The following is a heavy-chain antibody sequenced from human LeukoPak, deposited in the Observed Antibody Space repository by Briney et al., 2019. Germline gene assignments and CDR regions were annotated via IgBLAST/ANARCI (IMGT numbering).Heavy chain of an antibody. D-gene: IGHD5-12*01. V-gene: IGHV3-23*01. J-gene: IGHJ1*01. Sequence: GGSLRLSCAASGFTFSSYAMSWVRQAPGKGLEWVSGISASGGNTYYADPVKGRFTISRDNSKNTLYLQMNSLRAEDRAVYYCARGQVAPEYFQHWGQGTLVTVSS. CDR3: ARGQVAPEYFQH. CDR2: ISASGGNT. CDR1: GFTFSSYA.